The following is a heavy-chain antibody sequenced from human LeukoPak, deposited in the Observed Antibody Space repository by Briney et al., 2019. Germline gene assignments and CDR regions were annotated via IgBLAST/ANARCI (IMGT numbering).Heavy chain of an antibody. CDR2: IYYSGST. CDR3: AREIIVVVPAAIRKNGNWFDP. V-gene: IGHV4-31*03. CDR1: GGSSSSGGCY. J-gene: IGHJ5*02. Sequence: SQTLSLTCTVSGGSSSSGGCYWSWIRQHPGKGLEWIGYIYYSGSTYYNPSLKSRVTISVDTSKNQFSLKLSSVTAADTAVYYCAREIIVVVPAAIRKNGNWFDPWGQGTLVTVSS. D-gene: IGHD2-2*02.